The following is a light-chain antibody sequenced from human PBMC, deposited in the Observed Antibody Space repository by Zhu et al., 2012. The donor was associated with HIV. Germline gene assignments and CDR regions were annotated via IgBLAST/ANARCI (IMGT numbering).Light chain of an antibody. V-gene: IGKV3-11*01. CDR3: QQRSNSFT. J-gene: IGKJ2*01. Sequence: IVLTQSPATLSLSPGERATLSCRASQSASIFVAWYQQRPGQAPRLLIYDATKRATGIPARFSGSGSGTDFTLTISSLEPEDFAVYYCQQRSNSFTFGQGTKLEIK. CDR1: QSASIF. CDR2: DAT.